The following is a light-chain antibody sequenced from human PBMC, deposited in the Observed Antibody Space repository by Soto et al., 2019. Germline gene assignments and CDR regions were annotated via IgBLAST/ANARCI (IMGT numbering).Light chain of an antibody. Sequence: QSALTQPASVSGSPGQSITISCTGTSSDVGGYNDVPWYQQHPGKAPKLMIYDVTNRPSGVSNRFSASKSGNTAYLTISGLQAEDEADYYCRSYPRSSTLVFGGGTKLTVL. J-gene: IGLJ2*01. CDR2: DVT. CDR1: SSDVGGYND. CDR3: RSYPRSSTLV. V-gene: IGLV2-14*01.